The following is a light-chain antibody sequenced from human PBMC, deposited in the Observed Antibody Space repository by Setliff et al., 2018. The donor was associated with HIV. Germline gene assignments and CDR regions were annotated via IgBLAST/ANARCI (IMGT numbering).Light chain of an antibody. CDR1: NIGSKG. J-gene: IGLJ1*01. CDR2: DDS. V-gene: IGLV3-21*03. CDR3: QVWDSGSDHHV. Sequence: SYELTQPPSVSVAPGKTATITCGGNNIGSKGVHWYQQKPGQAPVLVVYDDSDRPSGIPERFSGSNSGNTATLTISRVEAGDEADYYCQVWDSGSDHHVFGTGTKVTVL.